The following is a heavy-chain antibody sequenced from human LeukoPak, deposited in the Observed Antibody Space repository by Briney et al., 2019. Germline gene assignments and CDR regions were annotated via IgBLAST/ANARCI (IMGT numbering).Heavy chain of an antibody. Sequence: GGSLRLSCVASGFPFSSYWMTWVRQAPGKGLEWVANIKQDGSKKSYVGSVKGRFTISRDNAKNSLYLQMNSLRAEDTAIYYCTRVGYIDEGIDYWGQGTLVAVSS. D-gene: IGHD5-24*01. CDR3: TRVGYIDEGIDY. CDR2: IKQDGSKK. V-gene: IGHV3-7*04. CDR1: GFPFSSYW. J-gene: IGHJ4*02.